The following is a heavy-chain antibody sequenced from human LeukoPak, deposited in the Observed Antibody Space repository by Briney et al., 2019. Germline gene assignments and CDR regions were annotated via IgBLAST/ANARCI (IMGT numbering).Heavy chain of an antibody. J-gene: IGHJ5*02. Sequence: ASVTVSCKASGYTFTSYYMHWVRQAPGQGLEWMGIINPSGGSTSYAQKFQGRVTMTRDTSTSTVYMGLSSLRSEDTAVYYCARGGPRQNWFDPWGQGTLVTVSS. V-gene: IGHV1-46*01. CDR2: INPSGGST. CDR1: GYTFTSYY. CDR3: ARGGPRQNWFDP.